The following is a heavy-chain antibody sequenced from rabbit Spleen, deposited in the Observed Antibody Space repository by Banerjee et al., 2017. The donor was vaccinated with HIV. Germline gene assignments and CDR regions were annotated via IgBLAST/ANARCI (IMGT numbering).Heavy chain of an antibody. D-gene: IGHD8-1*01. V-gene: IGHV1S45*01. J-gene: IGHJ6*01. CDR2: IYAGSSGNT. CDR1: GFSFSSSVW. CDR3: ARDTGSSFSSYGMDL. Sequence: EESGGGLVQPEGSLALTCTASGFSFSSSVWICWVRQAPGKGLEWIACIYAGSSGNTYSATWAKGRFTCSKTSSTTVTLQMTSLTVADTATYFCARDTGSSFSSYGMDLWGPGTLVTVS.